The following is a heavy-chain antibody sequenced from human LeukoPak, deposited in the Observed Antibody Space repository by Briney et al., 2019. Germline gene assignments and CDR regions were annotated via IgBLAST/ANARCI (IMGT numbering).Heavy chain of an antibody. CDR3: AGEHSYGYNYYYYYMDV. CDR1: GYTFTSYG. D-gene: IGHD5-18*01. Sequence: ASVKVSCKASGYTFTSYGISWVRQAPGQGLEWMGLISAYNGNTNYAQKLQGRVTMTTDTSTSTAYMELRNLRSDDTAVYYCAGEHSYGYNYYYYYMDVWGKGTTVTVSS. J-gene: IGHJ6*03. CDR2: ISAYNGNT. V-gene: IGHV1-18*01.